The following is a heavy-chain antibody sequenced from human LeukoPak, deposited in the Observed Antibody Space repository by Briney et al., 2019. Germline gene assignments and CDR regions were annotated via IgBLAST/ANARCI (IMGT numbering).Heavy chain of an antibody. Sequence: PGGSLSLSCAASGFIFSNYAMHWVRQAPGKGLEWVAVMSSDGGHKYYADSVKGRFTISRDNSKTTLFLQMNSLRGEDTAAYYCARETRSSQAPYFFDFWGQGTLVTVSS. CDR1: GFIFSNYA. J-gene: IGHJ4*02. CDR3: ARETRSSQAPYFFDF. CDR2: MSSDGGHK. D-gene: IGHD6-13*01. V-gene: IGHV3-30-3*01.